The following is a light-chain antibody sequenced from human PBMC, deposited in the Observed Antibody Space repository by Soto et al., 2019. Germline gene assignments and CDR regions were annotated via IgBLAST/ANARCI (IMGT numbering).Light chain of an antibody. V-gene: IGLV1-47*01. CDR1: SSNIGSNY. J-gene: IGLJ2*01. CDR2: RNN. Sequence: QSVLTQPPSASGTPGQRVTISCSGSSSNIGSNYVYWYQQLPGTAPKLLIYRNNQRPSGVADRFSGSKSGTSPSLAISGLRYEDEAEYYCAAWDDSLSVVVFGGGTKLTVL. CDR3: AAWDDSLSVVV.